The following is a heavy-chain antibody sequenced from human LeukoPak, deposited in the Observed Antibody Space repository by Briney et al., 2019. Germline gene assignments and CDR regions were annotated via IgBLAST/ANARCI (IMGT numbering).Heavy chain of an antibody. J-gene: IGHJ4*02. D-gene: IGHD2-21*02. CDR3: AKDFGVVVTAIPSY. V-gene: IGHV3-11*05. CDR1: GFTFSDFY. Sequence: GGSLRLSCAASGFTFSDFYMSWIRQAPGKGLESVSYISGSSSNINYADSVKGRFTISRDNSKNTLYLQMNSLRAEDTAVYYCAKDFGVVVTAIPSYWGQGTLVTVSS. CDR2: ISGSSSNI.